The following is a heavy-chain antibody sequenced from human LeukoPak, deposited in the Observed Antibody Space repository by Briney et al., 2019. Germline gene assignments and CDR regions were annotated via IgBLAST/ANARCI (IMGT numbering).Heavy chain of an antibody. J-gene: IGHJ5*02. CDR2: IYYSGTT. CDR3: ARVGYGSGSWGWFEP. D-gene: IGHD3-10*01. V-gene: IGHV4-59*01. CDR1: GGSISGFF. Sequence: SETLSLSCSVSGGSISGFFWTWIRQSPGKGLEYIGYIYYSGTTDYNPTLKSRVSMSVDTSKNQFFLYLTSVTAADTAIYYCARVGYGSGSWGWFEPWGQGTLVTVSS.